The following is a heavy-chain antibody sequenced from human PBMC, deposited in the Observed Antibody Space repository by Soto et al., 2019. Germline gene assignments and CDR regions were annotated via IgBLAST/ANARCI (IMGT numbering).Heavy chain of an antibody. CDR3: ARTYYYDSTGYYRTFDY. CDR1: GFTFGSYA. CDR2: AGPSGSST. V-gene: IGHV3-23*01. D-gene: IGHD3-22*01. J-gene: IGHJ4*02. Sequence: XGSLKLSSSAAGFTFGSYAMSWVRLAPGKGLEWVSVAGPSGSSTFYADSVRGRFTISRDNVENTLYLQMNSLRVADTALYFCARTYYYDSTGYYRTFDYWGQGTLVTVSS.